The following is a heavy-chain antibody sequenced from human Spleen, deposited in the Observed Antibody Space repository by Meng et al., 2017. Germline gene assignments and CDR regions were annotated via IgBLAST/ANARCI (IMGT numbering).Heavy chain of an antibody. CDR2: IYADDSDT. J-gene: IGHJ3*02. CDR3: ARQHYGGPHDAFDI. D-gene: IGHD4-23*01. V-gene: IGHV5-51*01. Sequence: GESLKISCKVSGYSFIGYWIGWVRQVPGKGLEWMGIIYADDSDTRYSPSFEGQVTISADKSISTAYLQWSSLKASDTAMYYCARQHYGGPHDAFDIWGQGTMVTVSS. CDR1: GYSFIGYW.